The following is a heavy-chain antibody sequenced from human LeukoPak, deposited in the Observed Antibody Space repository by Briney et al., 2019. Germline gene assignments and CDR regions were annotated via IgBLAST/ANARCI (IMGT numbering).Heavy chain of an antibody. D-gene: IGHD3-16*01. CDR1: GGSISSTNW. Sequence: TSETLSLTCGVSGGSISSTNWWSWVRQPPGQGLEWIGEISLTGRTNYNPSLKSRVTISLDTSKNHFSLKLTSVTAADTAVYYCARFRWGSGFVYWGQGTLVTVSS. J-gene: IGHJ4*02. CDR3: ARFRWGSGFVY. V-gene: IGHV4-4*02. CDR2: ISLTGRT.